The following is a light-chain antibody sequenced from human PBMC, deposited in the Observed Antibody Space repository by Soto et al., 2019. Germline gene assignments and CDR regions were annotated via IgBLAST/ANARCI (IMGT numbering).Light chain of an antibody. V-gene: IGKV1-33*01. CDR2: DAS. Sequence: DIQMTQPPSSLSASVGDRVTITCQASQDINKNLIWYQQKPGKAPKLLIYDASDLETGVPSRFSGSGSGTGFTFTISSLQPEDFATYYCQQYESLPLTFGQGTRLENK. CDR3: QQYESLPLT. J-gene: IGKJ5*01. CDR1: QDINKN.